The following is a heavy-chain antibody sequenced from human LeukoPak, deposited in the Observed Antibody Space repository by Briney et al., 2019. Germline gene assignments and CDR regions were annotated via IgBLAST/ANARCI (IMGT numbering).Heavy chain of an antibody. D-gene: IGHD6-13*01. J-gene: IGHJ5*02. CDR1: GFTFTNYG. CDR3: SKGGYSSPFDP. CDR2: ISGSGGST. V-gene: IGHV3-23*01. Sequence: GGSLRISCAASGFTFTNYGMSWVRQAPGKGLEWVSLISGSGGSTYYADSVKGRFTISRDNSKNTLYMQMNSLRAEDTALYYCSKGGYSSPFDPWGQGTLVTVSS.